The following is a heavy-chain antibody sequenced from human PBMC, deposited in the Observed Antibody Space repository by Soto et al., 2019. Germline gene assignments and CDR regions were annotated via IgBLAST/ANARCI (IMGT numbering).Heavy chain of an antibody. CDR1: GGSISSYY. V-gene: IGHV4-59*01. CDR3: ARDMRLLHYGMDV. D-gene: IGHD2-21*02. J-gene: IGHJ6*02. CDR2: IYYSGST. Sequence: PSETLSLTCTVSGGSISSYYWSWIRQPPGKGLEWIGYIYYSGSTNYNPSLKSRVTISVDTSKNQFSLKLSSVTAADTAVYYCARDMRLLHYGMDVWGQGTTVTVSS.